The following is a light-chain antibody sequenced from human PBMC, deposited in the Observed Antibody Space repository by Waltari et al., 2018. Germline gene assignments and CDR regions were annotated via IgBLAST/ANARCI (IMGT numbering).Light chain of an antibody. CDR1: QGIGIW. Sequence: DIQMTQSPSTLSASVGDTVTITCRASQGIGIWLAWYQPHTGRAPKLLMYKAPILQTGVPSSFSGSGSGTEFTLTIANLQPDDFATYFCHQCNTYSTFGQGTKVEIK. V-gene: IGKV1-5*03. J-gene: IGKJ1*01. CDR3: HQCNTYST. CDR2: KAP.